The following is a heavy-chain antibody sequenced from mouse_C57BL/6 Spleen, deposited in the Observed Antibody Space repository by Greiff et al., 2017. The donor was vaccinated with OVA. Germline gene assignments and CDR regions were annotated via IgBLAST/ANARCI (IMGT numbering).Heavy chain of an antibody. CDR3: TRDRSEGFAY. CDR2: ISSGGDYI. J-gene: IGHJ3*01. CDR1: GFTFSSYA. Sequence: EVQVVESGEGLVKPGGSLKLSCAASGFTFSSYAMSWVRQTPEKRLEWVAYISSGGDYIYYADTVKGRFTISRDNARNTLYLQMSSLKSEDTAMYYCTRDRSEGFAYWGQGTLVTVSA. V-gene: IGHV5-9-1*02.